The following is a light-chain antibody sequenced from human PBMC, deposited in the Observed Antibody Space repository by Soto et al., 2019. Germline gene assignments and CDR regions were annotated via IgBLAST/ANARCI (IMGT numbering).Light chain of an antibody. CDR1: QSVSSN. J-gene: IGKJ1*01. Sequence: PGERATLSCRASQSVSSNLAWYQQKPGQGPRLLIYGASTRATGIPVRFSGSGSGTEFTLTISRLQSEDFALYFCQQYNNWPWTVGKGNKVDIK. CDR2: GAS. CDR3: QQYNNWPWT. V-gene: IGKV3-15*01.